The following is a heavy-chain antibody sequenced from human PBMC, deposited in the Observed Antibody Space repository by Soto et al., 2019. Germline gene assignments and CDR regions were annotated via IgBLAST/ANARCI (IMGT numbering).Heavy chain of an antibody. D-gene: IGHD3-10*01. CDR3: ARARGVITYYYYYGMDV. Sequence: VKVSCKASGYTFTSYAMHWVRQAPGQRLEWMGWINAGNGNTKYSQKFQGRVTITRDTSASTAYMELSSLRSEDTAVYYCARARGVITYYYYYGMDVWGQGTTVTVSS. V-gene: IGHV1-3*01. CDR1: GYTFTSYA. J-gene: IGHJ6*02. CDR2: INAGNGNT.